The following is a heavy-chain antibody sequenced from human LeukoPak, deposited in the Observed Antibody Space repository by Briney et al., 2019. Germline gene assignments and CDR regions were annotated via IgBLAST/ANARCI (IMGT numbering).Heavy chain of an antibody. CDR2: FYTSGST. V-gene: IGHV4-61*02. CDR3: ARVATMVRGVIIRDYYYYYMDV. J-gene: IGHJ6*03. D-gene: IGHD3-10*01. Sequence: PSETLSLTCTVSGGSISSGSYYWSWIRQPAGKGLEWIGRFYTSGSTNYNPSLKSRVTISVDTSKNQFSLKLSSVTAADTAVYYCARVATMVRGVIIRDYYYYYMDVWGKGTTVTVSS. CDR1: GGSISSGSYY.